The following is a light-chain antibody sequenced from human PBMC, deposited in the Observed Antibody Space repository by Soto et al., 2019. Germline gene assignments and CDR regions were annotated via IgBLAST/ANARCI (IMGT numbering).Light chain of an antibody. CDR3: RSYTSSNTSV. V-gene: IGLV2-14*01. J-gene: IGLJ1*01. CDR2: DVT. CDR1: SSDVGAYNF. Sequence: QSALTQPASVSGSPGQSITISCTGTSSDVGAYNFVSWYQQHPGKAPKLMIYDVTNRPSGVSNRFSGSKSGNTASLTISGLQTDDETEYYCRSYTSSNTSVFGTGSKVTVL.